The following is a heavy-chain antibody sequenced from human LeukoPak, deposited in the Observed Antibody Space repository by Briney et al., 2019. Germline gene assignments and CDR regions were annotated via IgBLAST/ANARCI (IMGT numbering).Heavy chain of an antibody. D-gene: IGHD1-26*01. CDR1: GGSISSYY. CDR3: ARGSSGNYGPSDY. CDR2: IYYGGST. V-gene: IGHV4-59*01. J-gene: IGHJ4*02. Sequence: PSETLSLTCTVSGGSISSYYWSWIRQPPGKGLEWIGYIYYGGSTNYNASLKSRVTISVDTSKNQFSLKLSSVTAADTAVYYCARGSSGNYGPSDYWGQGTLVTVSS.